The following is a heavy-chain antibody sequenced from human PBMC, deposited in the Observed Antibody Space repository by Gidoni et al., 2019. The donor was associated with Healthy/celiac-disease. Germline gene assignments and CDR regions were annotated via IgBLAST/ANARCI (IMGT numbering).Heavy chain of an antibody. CDR2: ISGRGGST. V-gene: IGHV3-23*01. CDR3: ATSGYSYGAFDY. J-gene: IGHJ4*02. Sequence: EVQLLSSGGGLVQPWGSLCLSCPASGLPFSRYAISWVRQAPGKGLEWVSAISGRGGSTYYADSVKGRFTISRDKSKNTLYLQMNSLRDEETAVYYCATSGYSYGAFDYWGQGTLVTVSS. CDR1: GLPFSRYA. D-gene: IGHD5-18*01.